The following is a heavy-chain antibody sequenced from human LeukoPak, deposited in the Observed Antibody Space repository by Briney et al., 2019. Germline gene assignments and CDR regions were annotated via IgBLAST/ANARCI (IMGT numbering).Heavy chain of an antibody. CDR3: AKDRSTTSYYYGMDV. D-gene: IGHD2-2*01. CDR2: ISWNSGSI. J-gene: IGHJ6*02. V-gene: IGHV3-9*01. CDR1: GFTFDDYA. Sequence: GRSLRLSCAASGFTFDDYAMHWVRQAPGKGLEWVSGISWNSGSIGYADSEKGRFTISRDNAKDSLYLQMNSLRAEDTALYYCAKDRSTTSYYYGMDVWGQGTTVTVYS.